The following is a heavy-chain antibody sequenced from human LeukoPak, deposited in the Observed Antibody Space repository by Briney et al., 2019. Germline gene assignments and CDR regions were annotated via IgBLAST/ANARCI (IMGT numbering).Heavy chain of an antibody. Sequence: SETLSLTCTVSGASISTYYWNWIRQPPGKGLEWIGSIYYSESTDYNPSLNSRVTISVDTSKNQFSLKLTSVITADTAIYYCARSRTVATSLDYWGPGTLVTVSS. CDR2: IYYSEST. CDR1: GASISTYY. V-gene: IGHV4-59*01. J-gene: IGHJ4*02. D-gene: IGHD5-12*01. CDR3: ARSRTVATSLDY.